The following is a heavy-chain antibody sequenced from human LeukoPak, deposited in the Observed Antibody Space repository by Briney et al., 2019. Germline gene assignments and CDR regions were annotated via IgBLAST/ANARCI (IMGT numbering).Heavy chain of an antibody. CDR1: GGSFSGYY. J-gene: IGHJ4*02. CDR3: ARGNLATGTDY. CDR2: INHSGST. V-gene: IGHV4-34*01. D-gene: IGHD3-10*01. Sequence: SETLSLTCAVYGGSFSGYYWSWLRQPPGKGLEWIGEINHSGSTNYNPSLKSRVTISVDTSKNQFSLKRSSVTAADTAVYYCARGNLATGTDYWGQGTLVTVSS.